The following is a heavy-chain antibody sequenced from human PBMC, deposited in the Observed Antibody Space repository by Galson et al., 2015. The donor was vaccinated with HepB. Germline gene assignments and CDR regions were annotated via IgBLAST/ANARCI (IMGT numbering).Heavy chain of an antibody. J-gene: IGHJ4*02. V-gene: IGHV3-53*01. CDR2: IYDDGRT. CDR1: GFVVSTSH. Sequence: SLRLSCAASGFVVSTSHMSWVRQAPGRGLEWVSIIYDDGRTFYSDSVTGRFIISRDISKNTVYLQMNSLRVEDTAVYYCAKVAILGVTPHYFDYWGQGTRVTVSS. CDR3: AKVAILGVTPHYFDY. D-gene: IGHD2-21*02.